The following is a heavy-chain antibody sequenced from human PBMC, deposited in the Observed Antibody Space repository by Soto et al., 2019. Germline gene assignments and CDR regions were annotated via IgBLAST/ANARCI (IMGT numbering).Heavy chain of an antibody. Sequence: DVQLVESGGVVVQPGGSLRLSCAASGFTFDDYTMHWVRQAPGKGLEWVSLISWDGGSTYYADSVKGRFTISRDNSKNSLYLQMNSLRTEDTALYYCANAIAARLNYYGMDVWGQGTTVTVSS. J-gene: IGHJ6*02. CDR1: GFTFDDYT. CDR2: ISWDGGST. V-gene: IGHV3-43*01. CDR3: ANAIAARLNYYGMDV. D-gene: IGHD6-6*01.